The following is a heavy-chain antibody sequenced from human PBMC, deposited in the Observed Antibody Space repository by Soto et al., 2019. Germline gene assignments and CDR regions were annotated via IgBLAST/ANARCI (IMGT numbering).Heavy chain of an antibody. CDR3: ARESYSSGWSDAFDI. Sequence: GGSLRLSCAASGFTFSSYGMHWVRQAPGKGLEWVAVIWYDGSNKYYADSVKGRFTISRDNSKNTLYLQMNSLRAEDTAVYYCARESYSSGWSDAFDIWGQGTMVTVSS. J-gene: IGHJ3*02. D-gene: IGHD6-19*01. CDR1: GFTFSSYG. V-gene: IGHV3-33*01. CDR2: IWYDGSNK.